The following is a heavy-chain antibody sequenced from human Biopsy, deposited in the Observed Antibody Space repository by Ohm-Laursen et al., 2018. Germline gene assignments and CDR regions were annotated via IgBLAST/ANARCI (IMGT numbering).Heavy chain of an antibody. CDR1: GYTFTTYH. V-gene: IGHV1-46*01. J-gene: IGHJ4*02. CDR3: VLASFDY. Sequence: ASVKASCPASGYTFTTYHIHWVRQPPGQGLEWMGIINPGGNSTAYTQNFQGRVTMTWDTSTTTVYMELSSLRSEDTAVYYCVLASFDYWGQGTLVTVPS. CDR2: INPGGNST.